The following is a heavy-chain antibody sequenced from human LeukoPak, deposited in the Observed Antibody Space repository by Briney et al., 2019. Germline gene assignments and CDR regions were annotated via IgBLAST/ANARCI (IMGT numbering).Heavy chain of an antibody. CDR3: ARSGITMVRGVIIANRVLDY. J-gene: IGHJ4*02. CDR1: GGSFSGYY. V-gene: IGHV4-34*01. Sequence: PSETLSLTCAVYGGSFSGYYWSWIRQPPGKGLEGIGEINHSGSTNYNPSLKSRVTISVDTSKNQFSLKLSSVTAADTAVYYCARSGITMVRGVIIANRVLDYWGQGTLVTVSS. CDR2: INHSGST. D-gene: IGHD3-10*01.